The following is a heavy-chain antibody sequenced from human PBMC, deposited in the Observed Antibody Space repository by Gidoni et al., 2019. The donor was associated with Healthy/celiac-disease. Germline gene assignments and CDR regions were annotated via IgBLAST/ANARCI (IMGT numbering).Heavy chain of an antibody. CDR2: INLSGST. CDR3: ARGAVRYYGSGRGWFDP. J-gene: IGHJ5*02. D-gene: IGHD3-10*01. Sequence: QVQLQQWGAGRLKRSETLSPTFAVYGGSFSGYYWSWIRQPPGKGLEWIGEINLSGSTNYNQTHRSRVTISVDTSKNQFSLKLGSVTDAETAVCYSARGAVRYYGSGRGWFDPGGKGTLVTVSS. CDR1: GGSFSGYY. V-gene: IGHV4-34*01.